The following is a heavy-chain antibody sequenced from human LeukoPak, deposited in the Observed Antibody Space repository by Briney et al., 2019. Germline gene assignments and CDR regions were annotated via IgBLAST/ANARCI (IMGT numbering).Heavy chain of an antibody. J-gene: IGHJ4*02. D-gene: IGHD1-26*01. CDR1: GFVFNNYV. CDR3: ARRSSGTSGLDY. V-gene: IGHV3-33*01. Sequence: GKSLRLSCAASGFVFNNYVMHSVCQAPGKGRGWVAVIWTDGSKKSYADSVKGRFTFTRDNSKNMLYLQMDSLRADDTAVYYCARRSSGTSGLDYWGQGILVTVSS. CDR2: IWTDGSKK.